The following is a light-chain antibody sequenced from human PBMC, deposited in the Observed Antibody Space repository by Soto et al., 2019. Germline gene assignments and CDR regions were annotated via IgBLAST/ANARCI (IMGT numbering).Light chain of an antibody. CDR1: QDITNS. J-gene: IGKJ4*01. V-gene: IGKV1-33*01. CDR2: DAS. Sequence: DIQMTQSPSSLSASVGDRVTITCQASQDITNSLNWYQQKPGKAPNLLIFDASNLGAGVPSRFSGSGSGTYFTFTIHSLQPEDVATYYCQQYSASPPTFGGGTKVDIK. CDR3: QQYSASPPT.